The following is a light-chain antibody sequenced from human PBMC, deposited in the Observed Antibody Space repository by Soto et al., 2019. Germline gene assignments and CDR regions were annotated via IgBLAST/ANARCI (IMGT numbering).Light chain of an antibody. CDR3: QQRSSWPLLT. Sequence: EIVLTQSPATPSLSPGERATLSCRASQSVSSQLAWYQQKPGQAPRLLIYDASNRATGIPARFSGSGSGTDFTLTISSLEPEDFAIYYCQQRSSWPLLTFGGGTTVEIK. V-gene: IGKV3-11*01. CDR2: DAS. CDR1: QSVSSQ. J-gene: IGKJ4*01.